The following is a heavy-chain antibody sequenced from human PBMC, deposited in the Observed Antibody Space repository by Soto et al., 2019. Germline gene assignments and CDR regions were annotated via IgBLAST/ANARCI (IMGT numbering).Heavy chain of an antibody. J-gene: IGHJ5*02. D-gene: IGHD3-3*01. CDR3: ARDLSTSYYDFWSGYYTPSWFDP. CDR1: GFTFSSYS. Sequence: PGGSLRLSCAASGFTFSSYSMNWVRQAPGKGLEWVSSISSSSSYIYYADSVKGRFTISRDNAKNSLYLQMNSLRAEDTAVYYCARDLSTSYYDFWSGYYTPSWFDPWGQGTLVTVSS. CDR2: ISSSSSYI. V-gene: IGHV3-21*01.